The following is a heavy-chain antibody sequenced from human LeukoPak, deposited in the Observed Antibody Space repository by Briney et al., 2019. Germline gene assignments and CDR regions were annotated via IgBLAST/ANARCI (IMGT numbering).Heavy chain of an antibody. CDR1: GYIFTSYF. V-gene: IGHV1-46*01. CDR3: ARGDHVRIYAESAFDI. CDR2: INPSGGNT. Sequence: ASVKVSCKASGYIFTSYFMHWVRQAPGQGLEWMGIINPSGGNTNYAQKFQGRVTMTRDTSKSTVYMELSSLTSEDTAVYYCARGDHVRIYAESAFDIWGQGTMVTVSS. D-gene: IGHD3-3*01. J-gene: IGHJ3*02.